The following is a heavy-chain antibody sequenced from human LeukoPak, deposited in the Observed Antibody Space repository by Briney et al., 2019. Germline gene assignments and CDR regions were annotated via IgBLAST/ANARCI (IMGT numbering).Heavy chain of an antibody. J-gene: IGHJ3*02. D-gene: IGHD3-3*01. CDR3: VRGASEWFDAFDI. CDR1: GFTFSSYA. Sequence: GGSLRLSCAASGFTFSSYAMSWVRQAPGKGLEWVSAISGSGGSTYSADSVKGRFTISRDNAKNSLYLQMNSLRAEDTAVYYCVRGASEWFDAFDIWGQGTMVTVSS. V-gene: IGHV3-23*01. CDR2: ISGSGGST.